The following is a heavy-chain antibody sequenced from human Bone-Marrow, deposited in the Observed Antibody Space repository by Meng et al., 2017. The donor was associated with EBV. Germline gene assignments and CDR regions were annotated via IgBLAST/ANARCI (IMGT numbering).Heavy chain of an antibody. J-gene: IGHJ4*02. Sequence: DVELVASGGGLVKPGGSLRLSCADPGFTFRKAWMSWVRQAPGKGLEWVGRVKSQADGGTTDYTAAVRGRFTISRDDSRNMLYLQINSLQIEDSALYYCATESTTFEYWGLGTLVTVSS. CDR3: ATESTTFEY. V-gene: IGHV3-15*01. CDR2: VKSQADGGTT. D-gene: IGHD1-1*01. CDR1: GFTFRKAW.